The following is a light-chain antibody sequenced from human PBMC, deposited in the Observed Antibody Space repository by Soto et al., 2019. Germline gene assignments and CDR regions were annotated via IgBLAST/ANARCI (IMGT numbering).Light chain of an antibody. V-gene: IGLV1-40*01. CDR1: SSNIGAGYD. J-gene: IGLJ3*02. Sequence: QSVLTQSPPVSGAPGQRVTISCTGSSSNIGAGYDVHWYQQFPGTAPKLLIYANTNRPSGVPDRFSGSKSGTSASLAITGLQPEDEADYYCQSYHSSLKNSVFGGGTKVTVL. CDR2: ANT. CDR3: QSYHSSLKNSV.